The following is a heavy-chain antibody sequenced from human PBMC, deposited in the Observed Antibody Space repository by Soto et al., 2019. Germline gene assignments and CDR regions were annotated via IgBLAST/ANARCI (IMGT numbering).Heavy chain of an antibody. Sequence: GSLRLSCAASGFAFTRYSIGWCRHTPGEWLEWVLSISSTTNYIYYGDSMKGRFTISRDNAKNSLYLEMNSLRAEDTAVYYCARESEDLTSNFDYWGQGTLVTVSS. CDR1: GFAFTRYS. CDR2: ISSTTNYI. J-gene: IGHJ4*02. CDR3: ARESEDLTSNFDY. V-gene: IGHV3-21*06.